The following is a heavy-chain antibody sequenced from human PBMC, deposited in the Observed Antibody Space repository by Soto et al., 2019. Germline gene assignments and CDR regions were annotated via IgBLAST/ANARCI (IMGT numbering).Heavy chain of an antibody. V-gene: IGHV3-9*01. J-gene: IGHJ4*01. CDR2: ISWNSGNI. CDR3: AKDRSPSSSSLDY. D-gene: IGHD6-13*01. Sequence: GGSLRLSCAVSGFTFDDYAMHWVRQAPGKGLEWVSGISWNSGNIGYADSVKGRFTISRDNAKNSLYLQMNSLSTEDTALYYCAKDRSPSSSSLDYWGHGTLVTVSS. CDR1: GFTFDDYA.